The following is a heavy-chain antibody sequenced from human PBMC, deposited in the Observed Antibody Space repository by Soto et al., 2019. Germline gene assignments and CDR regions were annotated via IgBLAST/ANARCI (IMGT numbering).Heavy chain of an antibody. Sequence: SETLSLTCSVSGGSVNDHYWSWIRQPPGKSLEWVAFIYHSGGTDYGPSLQSRVSLSVDTSKNQFSLRLSSVTAADTAVYFFAKVEVGPDDPFYFVSWGPGTLFTVSS. CDR3: AKVEVGPDDPFYFVS. CDR1: GGSVNDHY. V-gene: IGHV4-59*02. D-gene: IGHD2-2*01. J-gene: IGHJ4*02. CDR2: IYHSGGT.